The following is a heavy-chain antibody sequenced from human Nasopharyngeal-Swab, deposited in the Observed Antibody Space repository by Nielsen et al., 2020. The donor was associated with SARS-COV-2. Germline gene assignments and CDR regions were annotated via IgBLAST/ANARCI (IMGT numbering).Heavy chain of an antibody. D-gene: IGHD3-10*02. Sequence: GGSLRLSCAASGFTFSSYAMSWVRQAPGKGLEWVSAISGSGGSTYYADSVKGRFTISRDNSKNTLYLQMNSLRAEDTAVYYCARDSLDPDYYVVVGFDYWGQGTLVTVSS. CDR1: GFTFSSYA. CDR2: ISGSGGST. CDR3: ARDSLDPDYYVVVGFDY. V-gene: IGHV3-23*01. J-gene: IGHJ4*02.